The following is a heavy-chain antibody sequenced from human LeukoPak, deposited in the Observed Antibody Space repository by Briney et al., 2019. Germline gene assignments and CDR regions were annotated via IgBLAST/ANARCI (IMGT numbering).Heavy chain of an antibody. CDR3: ARGSSPWGYYDSSGYRY. CDR1: GGSISSGGYY. CDR2: IYYSGST. V-gene: IGHV4-31*03. Sequence: SQTLSLTCTVSGGSISSGGYYWSWIRQHPGKGLEWIGYIYYSGSTYYNPSLKSRVTISVDTSKNQFSLKLSSVTAADTAVYYCARGSSPWGYYDSSGYRYWGQGTLVTVSS. J-gene: IGHJ4*02. D-gene: IGHD3-22*01.